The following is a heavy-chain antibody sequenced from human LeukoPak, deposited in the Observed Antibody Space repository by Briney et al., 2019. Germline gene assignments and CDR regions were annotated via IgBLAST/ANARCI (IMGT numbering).Heavy chain of an antibody. Sequence: ASVKVSCKASGYTFIDYWIHWVRQAPGQGLEWMGRIDLKTGDITSAQKFQGRVTMTRGTSTSITYMDLSGLGTDDTAVYYCARDSPHQRFDYWGQGTLVTVSS. J-gene: IGHJ4*02. CDR1: GYTFIDYW. V-gene: IGHV1-2*02. CDR2: IDLKTGDI. CDR3: ARDSPHQRFDY.